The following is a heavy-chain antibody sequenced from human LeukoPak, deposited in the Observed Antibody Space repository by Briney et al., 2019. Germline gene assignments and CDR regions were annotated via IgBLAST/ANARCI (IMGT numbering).Heavy chain of an antibody. J-gene: IGHJ4*02. Sequence: PGGSLRLSCAASGFTVSSNYMSWVRQAPGKGLEWVSVIYSGGSTYYADSVKGRFTISRDNSKNMLYLQMNSLRAEDTAVYYCARGDILTGYDHYFDYWGQGTLVTVSS. CDR3: ARGDILTGYDHYFDY. CDR1: GFTVSSNY. CDR2: IYSGGST. V-gene: IGHV3-66*01. D-gene: IGHD3-9*01.